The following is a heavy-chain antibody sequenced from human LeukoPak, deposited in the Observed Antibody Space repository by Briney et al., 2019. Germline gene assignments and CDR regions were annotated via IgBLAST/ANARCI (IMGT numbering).Heavy chain of an antibody. D-gene: IGHD3-22*01. J-gene: IGHJ3*02. CDR2: IYYRGST. CDR1: GGSIGSYY. Sequence: SETLSLTCTVSGGSIGSYYWSWIRQPPGKGLEWIGYIYYRGSTNYNPSFKSRVTISVDTSKNQFSLKLTSVTTADTAVYYCAGEDYFDSSGYASWRFDIWGQGTMVTVSS. V-gene: IGHV4-59*01. CDR3: AGEDYFDSSGYASWRFDI.